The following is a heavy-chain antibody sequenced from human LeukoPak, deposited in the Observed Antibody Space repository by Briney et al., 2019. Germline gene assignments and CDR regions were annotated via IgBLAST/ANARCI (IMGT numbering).Heavy chain of an antibody. J-gene: IGHJ6*02. CDR1: GDSFSSNSAA. D-gene: IGHD3-22*01. Sequence: SQTLSLTCAISGDSFSSNSAAWNWIRQSPSRGLEWLGRTYYRSKWYNDYAVSVKSRITINPDTSKNQFSLQLNSVTPEDTAVYYCARGDYYDSSGYYSMRYYYYGMDVWGQGTTVTVSS. CDR2: TYYRSKWYN. V-gene: IGHV6-1*01. CDR3: ARGDYYDSSGYYSMRYYYYGMDV.